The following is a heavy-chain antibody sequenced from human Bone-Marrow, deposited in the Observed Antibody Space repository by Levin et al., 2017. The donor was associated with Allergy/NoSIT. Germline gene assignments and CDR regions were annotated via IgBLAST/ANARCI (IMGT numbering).Heavy chain of an antibody. D-gene: IGHD2-15*01. CDR1: GFTFSDYY. J-gene: IGHJ6*02. CDR2: ISSSGSTI. CDR3: AAYCSGGSCRKIVGAGV. V-gene: IGHV3-11*01. Sequence: GGSLRLSCAASGFTFSDYYMSWIRQAPGKGLEWVSYISSSGSTIYYADSVKGRFTISRDNAKNSLYLQMNSLRAEDTAVYYCAAYCSGGSCRKIVGAGVWGQGTTVTVSS.